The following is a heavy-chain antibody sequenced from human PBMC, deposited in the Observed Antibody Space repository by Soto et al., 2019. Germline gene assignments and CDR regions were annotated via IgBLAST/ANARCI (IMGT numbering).Heavy chain of an antibody. CDR1: GYTFTSYY. CDR3: ARVLKRPPLRQLLLNAFDI. J-gene: IGHJ3*02. CDR2: INPSGGST. Sequence: ASVKVSCKASGYTFTSYYMHWVRQAPGQGLEWMGIINPSGGSTSYAQKFQGRVTMTRDTSTSTVYMELSSLRSEDTAVYYCARVLKRPPLRQLLLNAFDIWGQGTMVTGSS. V-gene: IGHV1-46*03. D-gene: IGHD2-2*01.